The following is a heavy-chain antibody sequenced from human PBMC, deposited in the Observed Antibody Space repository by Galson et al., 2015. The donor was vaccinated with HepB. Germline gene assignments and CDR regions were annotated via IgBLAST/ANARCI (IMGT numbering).Heavy chain of an antibody. Sequence: SLRLSCAASGFTFSDYYMSWIRQAPGKGLEWVSFITATSAYIDYADSVKGRFTISRDNAKNSLYLQMDSLRAEDTAVYYCARGIASRSNDYWGQGILVTVSS. J-gene: IGHJ4*02. D-gene: IGHD6-13*01. CDR1: GFTFSDYY. V-gene: IGHV3-11*06. CDR3: ARGIASRSNDY. CDR2: ITATSAYI.